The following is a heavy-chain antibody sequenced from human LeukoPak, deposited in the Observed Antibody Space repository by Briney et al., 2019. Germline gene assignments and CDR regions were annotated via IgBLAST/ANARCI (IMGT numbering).Heavy chain of an antibody. CDR2: LSGSGGST. J-gene: IGHJ4*02. V-gene: IGHV3-23*01. Sequence: GGSLRLSCAASGFPFSNSAMSWVRQAPGKALEWVSDLSGSGGSTYYADSVKGRFTISRDNSKNTLYLQMNSLRAEDTAVYYCAKEKKYYSSGWYDGNIDYWGQGTLVTVSS. CDR3: AKEKKYYSSGWYDGNIDY. D-gene: IGHD6-19*01. CDR1: GFPFSNSA.